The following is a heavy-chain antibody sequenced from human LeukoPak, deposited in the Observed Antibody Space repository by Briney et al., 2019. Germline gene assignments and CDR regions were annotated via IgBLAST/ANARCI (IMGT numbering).Heavy chain of an antibody. V-gene: IGHV4-39*01. Sequence: SQTLSLTCSVSGDSISSGNYFWSWIRQPPGKGLEWIGEINHSGSTNYNPSLKSRVTISVDTSKNQFSLKLSSVTAADTAVYYCARHPKLWFGELLTNYWFDPWGQGTLVTVSS. D-gene: IGHD3-10*01. CDR2: INHSGST. CDR1: GDSISSGNYF. CDR3: ARHPKLWFGELLTNYWFDP. J-gene: IGHJ5*02.